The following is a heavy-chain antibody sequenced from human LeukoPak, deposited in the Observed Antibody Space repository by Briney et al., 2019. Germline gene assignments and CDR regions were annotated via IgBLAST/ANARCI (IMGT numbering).Heavy chain of an antibody. V-gene: IGHV3-23*01. Sequence: GGSLRLSCAASGFTFSNYAMSWVRQAPGKGLEWVSVIGTIPGVTYYTESVKGRFTISRDNSKNTVYLQMNNLRADDTALYFCAKAADTNYFRYGDYWGQGTLVTVSS. CDR3: AKAADTNYFRYGDY. D-gene: IGHD1-7*01. J-gene: IGHJ4*02. CDR2: IGTIPGVT. CDR1: GFTFSNYA.